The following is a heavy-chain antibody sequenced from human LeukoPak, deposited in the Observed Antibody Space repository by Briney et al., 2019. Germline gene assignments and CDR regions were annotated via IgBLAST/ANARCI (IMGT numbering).Heavy chain of an antibody. V-gene: IGHV3-15*07. CDR2: IKSKADGETI. D-gene: IGHD1-20*01. CDR3: STLTSRGLSDS. Sequence: GGSLRLSCAASGFTFTNAWMNWVRQAPGRGLEWVGRIKSKADGETIDYAAPVKGRFTFSRDDSKNMLYLQMNSLKSEDTAVYYCSTLTSRGLSDSWGQGTLVTVSS. CDR1: GFTFTNAW. J-gene: IGHJ4*02.